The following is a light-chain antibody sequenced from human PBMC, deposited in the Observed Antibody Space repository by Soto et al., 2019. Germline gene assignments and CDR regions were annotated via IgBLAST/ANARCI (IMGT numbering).Light chain of an antibody. Sequence: VLTQSPGTLSLSPGARATLSCRASENIYTSYVAWFQQRPGQPPRLLIYDASSRAAGVPDRFSGRGSGTDFTLTISRLEPEDFALYYCQRYGGSPPYTFGQGTKVEIK. CDR3: QRYGGSPPYT. CDR1: ENIYTSY. J-gene: IGKJ2*01. V-gene: IGKV3-20*01. CDR2: DAS.